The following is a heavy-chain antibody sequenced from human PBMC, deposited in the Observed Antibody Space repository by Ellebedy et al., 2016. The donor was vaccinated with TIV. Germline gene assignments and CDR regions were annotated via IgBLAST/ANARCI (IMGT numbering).Heavy chain of an antibody. D-gene: IGHD2-15*01. V-gene: IGHV1-69*06. J-gene: IGHJ6*02. CDR1: GGTFSSYA. Sequence: ASVKVSCKASGGTFSSYAISWVRQAPGQGLEWMGGIIPIFGTANYAQKFQGRVTITADKSTSTAYMELSSLRSEDTAVYYCARDDNCSGGSCYSRYYYYAMDVWGQGTTVTVSS. CDR3: ARDDNCSGGSCYSRYYYYAMDV. CDR2: IIPIFGTA.